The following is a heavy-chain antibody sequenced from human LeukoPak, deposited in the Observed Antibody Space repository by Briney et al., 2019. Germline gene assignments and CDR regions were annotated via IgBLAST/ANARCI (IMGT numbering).Heavy chain of an antibody. CDR2: IIPIFGTA. D-gene: IGHD5-12*01. Sequence: SVKVSCKASGGTFSSYAISWVRQAPGQGLEWMGGIIPIFGTANYAQKFQGRVTIATDESTSTAYMELSSLRSEDTAVYYCARSTRSYSGYDFPAYWGQGTLVTVSS. J-gene: IGHJ4*02. CDR1: GGTFSSYA. V-gene: IGHV1-69*05. CDR3: ARSTRSYSGYDFPAY.